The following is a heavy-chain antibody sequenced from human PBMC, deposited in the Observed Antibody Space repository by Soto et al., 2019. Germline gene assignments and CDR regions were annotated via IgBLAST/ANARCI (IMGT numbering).Heavy chain of an antibody. CDR3: AKHGVESGYQIVDY. J-gene: IGHJ4*02. D-gene: IGHD5-12*01. V-gene: IGHV3-30*18. Sequence: GGSLRLSCAASGFTFSSYGMHWVRQAPGKGLEWVAVISYDGSNKYYADSVKGRFTISRDNSKNTLYLQMNSLRAEDTAVYYCAKHGVESGYQIVDYWGQGTLVTVSS. CDR1: GFTFSSYG. CDR2: ISYDGSNK.